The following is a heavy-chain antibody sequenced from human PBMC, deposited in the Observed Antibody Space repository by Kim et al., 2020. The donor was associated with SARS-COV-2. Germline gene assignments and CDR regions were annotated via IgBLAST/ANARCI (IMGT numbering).Heavy chain of an antibody. V-gene: IGHV4-34*01. J-gene: IGHJ4*02. D-gene: IGHD2-21*01. CDR2: INHSGST. CDR1: GGSFSGYY. Sequence: SETLSLTCAVYGGSFSGYYWSWIRQPPGKGLEWIGEINHSGSTNYNPSLKSRVTISVDTSKNQFSLKLSSVTAADTAVYYCARGGCGGDCKPFDYWGQGT. CDR3: ARGGCGGDCKPFDY.